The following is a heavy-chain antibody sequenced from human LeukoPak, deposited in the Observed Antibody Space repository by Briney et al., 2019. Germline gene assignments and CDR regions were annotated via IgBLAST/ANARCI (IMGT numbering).Heavy chain of an antibody. J-gene: IGHJ5*02. CDR2: IYDSGST. Sequence: PSETLSLTCTVSGGSISSYYWSWIRQPPGKGLEWIGYIYDSGSTNYNPSLKSRVTISVDTSKNQFSLKLSSVTAADTAVYYCARQHYDILTGYYTSNWFDPWGQGTLVTVSS. V-gene: IGHV4-59*08. CDR1: GGSISSYY. CDR3: ARQHYDILTGYYTSNWFDP. D-gene: IGHD3-9*01.